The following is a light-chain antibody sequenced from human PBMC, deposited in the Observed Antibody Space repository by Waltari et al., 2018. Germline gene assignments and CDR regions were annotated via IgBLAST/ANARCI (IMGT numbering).Light chain of an antibody. V-gene: IGKV1-5*03. CDR3: QQGISFPLT. Sequence: DIQMTQSPSTLSASVGDRVTITCRASQSISSWLAWYQQKPGKAPKLLIYKASSLESGVPSRFSATGSGTEFTLTIGSLQPEDSATYFCQQGISFPLTFGQGTRLEIK. CDR1: QSISSW. J-gene: IGKJ5*01. CDR2: KAS.